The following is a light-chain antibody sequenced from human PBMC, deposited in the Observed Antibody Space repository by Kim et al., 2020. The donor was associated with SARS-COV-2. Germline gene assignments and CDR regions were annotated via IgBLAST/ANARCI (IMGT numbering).Light chain of an antibody. CDR3: QTWDTGIQV. CDR2: LNSDGSH. J-gene: IGLJ3*02. CDR1: SGHSNYA. Sequence: QPVLTQSPSASASLGASVKLTCTLSSGHSNYAIAWHQQQPEKGPRYLMKLNSDGSHNKGDGIPDRFSGSSSGAERYHTISSLQSEDEADYYCQTWDTGIQVFGGGTQLTVL. V-gene: IGLV4-69*01.